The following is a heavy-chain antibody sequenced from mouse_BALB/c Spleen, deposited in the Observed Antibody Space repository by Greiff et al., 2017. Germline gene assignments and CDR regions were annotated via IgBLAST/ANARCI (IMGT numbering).Heavy chain of an antibody. CDR1: GFTFSSFG. Sequence: EVKLVESGGGLVQPGGSRKLSCAASGFTFSSFGMHWVRQAPEKGLEWVAYISSGSSTIYYADTVKGRFTISRDNPKNTLFLQMTSLRSEDTAMYYCARGPSLLNYYAMDYWGQGTSVTVSS. J-gene: IGHJ4*01. CDR3: ARGPSLLNYYAMDY. D-gene: IGHD1-2*01. V-gene: IGHV5-17*02. CDR2: ISSGSSTI.